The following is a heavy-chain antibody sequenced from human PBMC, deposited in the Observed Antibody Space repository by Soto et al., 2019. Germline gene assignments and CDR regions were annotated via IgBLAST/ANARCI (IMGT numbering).Heavy chain of an antibody. D-gene: IGHD3-22*01. J-gene: IGHJ4*02. CDR1: GGSVSSGSYY. CDR3: ARRDRGYYDSSGYYQGSFDY. Sequence: SGTLSLTCTASGGSVSSGSYYWSWIPQPPGQGLEWIWYIYYSGSTKYYPSLKSRVTISVDASNNQFPLMLSSVTAADAAVYYCARRDRGYYDSSGYYQGSFDYWGQGTPVTVSS. CDR2: IYYSGST. V-gene: IGHV4-61*01.